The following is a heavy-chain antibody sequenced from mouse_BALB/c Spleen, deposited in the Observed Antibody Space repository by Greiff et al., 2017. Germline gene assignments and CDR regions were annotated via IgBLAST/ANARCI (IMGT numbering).Heavy chain of an antibody. J-gene: IGHJ4*01. CDR1: GYSFTSYW. CDR3: ARGDYRYDYAMDY. D-gene: IGHD2-14*01. V-gene: IGHV1S126*01. Sequence: QVQLQPSGPQLVRPGASVKISCKASGYSFTSYWMHWVKQRPGQGLEWIGMIDPSDSETRLNQKFKDKATLTVDKSSSTAYMQLSSPTSEDSAVYYCARGDYRYDYAMDYWGQGTSVTVSS. CDR2: IDPSDSET.